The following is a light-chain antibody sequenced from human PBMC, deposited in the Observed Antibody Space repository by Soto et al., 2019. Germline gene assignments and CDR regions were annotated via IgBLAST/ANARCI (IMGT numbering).Light chain of an antibody. CDR2: DAS. V-gene: IGKV1-5*01. CDR3: QHYNSYSWT. CDR1: QSITIW. Sequence: DIQMTQSPSTLSASVGDRVTITCRASQSITIWLAWYQQKPGKAPKLLIFDASSLESGVPSRFSGSGSGTEFTLTINSLQPDDFATYYCQHYNSYSWTFGQGTKVEIK. J-gene: IGKJ1*01.